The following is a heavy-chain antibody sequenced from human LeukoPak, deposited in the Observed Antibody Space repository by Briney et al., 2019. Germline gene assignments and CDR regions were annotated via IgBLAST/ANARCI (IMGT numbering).Heavy chain of an antibody. D-gene: IGHD2-2*01. CDR2: INHSGST. Sequence: SETLSLTCAVYGGSFSGYYWSWIRQPPGKGLEWIGEINHSGSTNYNPSLKSRVTISVDTSKNQFSLKLSSVTAADTAVYYCAREGYHNNYDYWGQGTLVTVSS. J-gene: IGHJ4*02. CDR3: AREGYHNNYDY. CDR1: GGSFSGYY. V-gene: IGHV4-34*01.